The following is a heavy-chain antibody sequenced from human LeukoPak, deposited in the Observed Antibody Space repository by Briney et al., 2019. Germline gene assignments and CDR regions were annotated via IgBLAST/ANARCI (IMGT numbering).Heavy chain of an antibody. D-gene: IGHD3-9*01. V-gene: IGHV4-34*01. Sequence: SETLSLTCAVYGGSFSGYYWSWIRQPPGKGLEWIGEINHSGSTNYNPSLKSRVTISVDTSKNQFSLKLSSVTAADTAVYYCARVSIRYFDWLSHDAFDIWDQGTMVTVSS. CDR3: ARVSIRYFDWLSHDAFDI. CDR2: INHSGST. CDR1: GGSFSGYY. J-gene: IGHJ3*02.